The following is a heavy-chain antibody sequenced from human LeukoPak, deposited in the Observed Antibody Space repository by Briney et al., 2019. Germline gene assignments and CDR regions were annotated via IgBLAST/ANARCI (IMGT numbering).Heavy chain of an antibody. CDR1: GFTFSTYA. Sequence: GGSLRLSCAASGFTFSTYAMSWVRQAPGKGLEWVSSISSSSSYIYYADSVKGRFTISRDNAKNSLYLQMNSLRAEDTAVYYCARAVGAGYCSSTSCYINWFDPWGQGTLVTVSS. CDR3: ARAVGAGYCSSTSCYINWFDP. V-gene: IGHV3-21*01. CDR2: ISSSSSYI. D-gene: IGHD2-2*03. J-gene: IGHJ5*02.